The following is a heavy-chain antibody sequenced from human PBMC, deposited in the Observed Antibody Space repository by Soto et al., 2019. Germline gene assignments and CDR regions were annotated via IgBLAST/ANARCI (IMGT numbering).Heavy chain of an antibody. CDR3: ARHSPGELLYGYYYYYMDV. CDR1: GGSISSYY. V-gene: IGHV4-59*08. CDR2: IYYRGST. Sequence: QVQLQESGPGLVKPSETLSLTCTVSGGSISSYYWSWIRQPPGKGLEWIGYIYYRGSTNYNPSLKSRVTISVDTSKNQFSLKLSSVTAADTAVYYCARHSPGELLYGYYYYYMDVWGKGTTVTVSS. D-gene: IGHD3-10*01. J-gene: IGHJ6*03.